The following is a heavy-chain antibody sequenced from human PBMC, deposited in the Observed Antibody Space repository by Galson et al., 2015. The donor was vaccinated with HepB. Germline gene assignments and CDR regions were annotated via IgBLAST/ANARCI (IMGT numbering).Heavy chain of an antibody. V-gene: IGHV3-23*01. J-gene: IGHJ5*02. CDR3: AKDPQWRSVWYVFDP. Sequence: SLRLSCAASGFTFSSYAMNWVRQAPGKGLEWVSSITGSGGTTYYADSVKGRFTISRDNSKSTLFLQMNSLRDEDTAVYYCAKDPQWRSVWYVFDPWGQGTQVTVSS. D-gene: IGHD6-19*01. CDR1: GFTFSSYA. CDR2: ITGSGGTT.